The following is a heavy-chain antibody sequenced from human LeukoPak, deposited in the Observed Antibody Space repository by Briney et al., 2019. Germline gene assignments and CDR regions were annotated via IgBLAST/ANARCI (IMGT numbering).Heavy chain of an antibody. J-gene: IGHJ4*02. CDR1: GFTFSSYW. D-gene: IGHD3-22*01. CDR3: ARGDPDYYDSSGSDY. V-gene: IGHV3-7*01. CDR2: IKQDGSEK. Sequence: GGSLRLSCAASGFTFSSYWMSWVRQAPGKGLEWVANIKQDGSEKYYVDSVKGRFTISRDNAKNSLYLQMNSLRAEDTAVYYCARGDPDYYDSSGSDYWGQGTLVTVSS.